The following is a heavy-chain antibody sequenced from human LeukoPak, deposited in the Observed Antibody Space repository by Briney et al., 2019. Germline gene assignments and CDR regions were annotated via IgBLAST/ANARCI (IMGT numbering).Heavy chain of an antibody. CDR1: GYTLTELS. D-gene: IGHD3-3*01. CDR3: ATLQSITIFGVVTSLDY. V-gene: IGHV1-24*01. CDR2: FDPEDGET. J-gene: IGHJ4*02. Sequence: ASVKVSCKVSGYTLTELSMHWVRQAPGKGLEWMGGFDPEDGETIYAQKFQGRVTMTEDTSTDTAYMELSSLRSEDTAVYYCATLQSITIFGVVTSLDYWGQGTLVTVSS.